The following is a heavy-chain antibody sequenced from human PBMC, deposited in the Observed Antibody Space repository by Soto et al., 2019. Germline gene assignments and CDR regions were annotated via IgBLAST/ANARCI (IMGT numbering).Heavy chain of an antibody. J-gene: IGHJ3*02. CDR1: GVYIRNYY. CDR3: ARGGIVPTRGEVAFDI. D-gene: IGHD1-26*01. CDR2: IYNSEST. Sequence: SETLSLTCSVSGVYIRNYYWSWIRQPPGKGLEWIGDIYNSESTKYNPSLKSRVTISLDTPKKQFSLKLNSVTTADTAVYYCARGGIVPTRGEVAFDIWGQGTMVTVSS. V-gene: IGHV4-59*01.